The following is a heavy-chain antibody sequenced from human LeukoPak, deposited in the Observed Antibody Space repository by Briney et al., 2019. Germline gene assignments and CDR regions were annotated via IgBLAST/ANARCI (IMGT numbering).Heavy chain of an antibody. CDR3: ARDILDGDYGLGKGYYYYYYMDV. CDR1: GASISSSY. V-gene: IGHV4-59*12. J-gene: IGHJ6*03. Sequence: PSGTPSLTCTVSGASISSSYWSWVRQPPGKRLEWIGFIYYGGSTNSNPSLKSRVTISVDTSKNQFSLKLSSVTAADTAVYYCARDILDGDYGLGKGYYYYYYMDVWGKGTTVTVSS. CDR2: IYYGGST. D-gene: IGHD4-17*01.